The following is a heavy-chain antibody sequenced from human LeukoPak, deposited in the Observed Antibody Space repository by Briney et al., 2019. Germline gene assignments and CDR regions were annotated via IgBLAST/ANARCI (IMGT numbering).Heavy chain of an antibody. J-gene: IGHJ4*02. CDR2: IYTTGST. Sequence: PSQTLSLTCTVSGGSISSGSYYWSWIRQPAGKGLDWIGRIYTTGSTNYNPSLKSRVTISVDTSKNQFSLKLSSVTAADTAVYYCARGGWNKFGYWGQGTLVTVSS. V-gene: IGHV4-61*02. D-gene: IGHD3-22*01. CDR3: ARGGWNKFGY. CDR1: GGSISSGSYY.